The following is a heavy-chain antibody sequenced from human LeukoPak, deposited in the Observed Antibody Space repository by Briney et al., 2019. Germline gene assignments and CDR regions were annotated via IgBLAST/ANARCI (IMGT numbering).Heavy chain of an antibody. D-gene: IGHD1-26*01. CDR3: VRDYRGGWNDY. V-gene: IGHV3-7*01. J-gene: IGHJ4*02. Sequence: GGSQRLSCAASGFTFSSYWMSWVRQAPGKGLECVAKIREDGNEKHYVDSVKGRFTISRDNAKNSLFLQMNNLRVDDTAVYYCVRDYRGGWNDYWGQGTLVTVSS. CDR2: IREDGNEK. CDR1: GFTFSSYW.